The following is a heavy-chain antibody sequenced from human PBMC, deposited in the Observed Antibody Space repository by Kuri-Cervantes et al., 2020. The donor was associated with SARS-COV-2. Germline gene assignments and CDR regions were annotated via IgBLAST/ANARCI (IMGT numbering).Heavy chain of an antibody. V-gene: IGHV3-21*01. CDR3: ARDRGVNYYGSGRGADYYYYYGMDV. CDR1: GFTFSSYS. D-gene: IGHD3-10*01. J-gene: IGHJ6*02. CDR2: ISSSSSYI. Sequence: GESLKISCAASGFTFSSYSMNWVRQAPGKGLEWVSSISSSSSYIYYADSVKGRFTISRDNAKNSLYLQMNSLRAEDTAVYYCARDRGVNYYGSGRGADYYYYYGMDVWGQGTTVTVSS.